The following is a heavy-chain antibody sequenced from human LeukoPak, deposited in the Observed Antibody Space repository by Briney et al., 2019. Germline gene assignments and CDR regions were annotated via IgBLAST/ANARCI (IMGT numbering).Heavy chain of an antibody. D-gene: IGHD6-19*01. J-gene: IGHJ4*02. V-gene: IGHV4-61*02. CDR1: GGSISRGSYY. CDR2: IYNSGST. CDR3: ARMEYSSGLYPFDY. Sequence: SQTLSLTCSVSGGSISRGSYYWNWIRQPAGKGLEWMGRIYNSGSTNYNPSLKSRVTISTDMSKNQFSLKLTSVTAADTAVYYCARMEYSSGLYPFDYWGQGTLVTVSS.